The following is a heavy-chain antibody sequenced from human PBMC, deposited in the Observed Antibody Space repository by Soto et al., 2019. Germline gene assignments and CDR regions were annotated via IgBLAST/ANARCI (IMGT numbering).Heavy chain of an antibody. V-gene: IGHV1-8*01. CDR2: MNPNSGNT. D-gene: IGHD4-4*01. CDR3: ARGPGDYSNFGYYYYMDV. Sequence: QVQLVQSGAEVKKPGASVKVSCKASGYTFTSYDINWVRQATGQGLEWMGWMNPNSGNTGYAQKFQGRVTVTRNTSISTAYMELSSLRSEDTAVYYCARGPGDYSNFGYYYYMDVWGKGTTVTDSS. CDR1: GYTFTSYD. J-gene: IGHJ6*03.